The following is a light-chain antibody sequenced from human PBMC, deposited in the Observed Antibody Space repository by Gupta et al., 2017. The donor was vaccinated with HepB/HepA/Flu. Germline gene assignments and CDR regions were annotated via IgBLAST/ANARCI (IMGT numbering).Light chain of an antibody. CDR2: ENN. Sequence: QSVLTQPPSVSAAPGQKVTISCPGSSSNIGKNYVSWYQQLPGTAPKLLIYENNKRPSGIPDRFSGSKSGTSATLGITGLQTGDEAEYYCGTWDSSLSAYVFGTGTKVTV. J-gene: IGLJ1*01. CDR1: SSNIGKNY. V-gene: IGLV1-51*02. CDR3: GTWDSSLSAYV.